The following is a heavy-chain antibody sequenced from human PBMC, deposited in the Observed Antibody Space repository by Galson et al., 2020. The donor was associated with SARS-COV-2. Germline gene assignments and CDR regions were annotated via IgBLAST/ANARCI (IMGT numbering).Heavy chain of an antibody. Sequence: SETLSLTCAVYGGSFSGYYWSWIRQPPGKGLEWIGEINHSGSTNYNPSLKSRVTISVDTSKNQFSLKLSSVTAADTAVYYCARGGLEGRHDAFDIWGQGTMVTVSS. D-gene: IGHD6-6*01. CDR3: ARGGLEGRHDAFDI. V-gene: IGHV4-34*01. J-gene: IGHJ3*02. CDR1: GGSFSGYY. CDR2: INHSGST.